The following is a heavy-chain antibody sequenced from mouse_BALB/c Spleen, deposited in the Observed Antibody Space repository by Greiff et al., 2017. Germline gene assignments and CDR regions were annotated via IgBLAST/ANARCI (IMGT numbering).Heavy chain of an antibody. D-gene: IGHD2-10*02. Sequence: QVQLQQSGPELVKPGASVKMSCKASGYTFTDYVISWVKQRTGQGLEWIGEIYPGSGSTYYNEKFKGKATLTADKSSNTAYMQLSSLTSEDSAVYFCASQYGNSYYAMDYWGQGTSVTVSS. CDR3: ASQYGNSYYAMDY. J-gene: IGHJ4*01. CDR1: GYTFTDYV. CDR2: IYPGSGST. V-gene: IGHV1-81*01.